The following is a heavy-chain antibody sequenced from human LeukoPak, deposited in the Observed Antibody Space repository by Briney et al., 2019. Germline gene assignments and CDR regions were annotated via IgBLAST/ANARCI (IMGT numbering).Heavy chain of an antibody. V-gene: IGHV3-23*01. CDR3: VRKFYYYMDV. J-gene: IGHJ6*03. CDR2: ISPTGDST. CDR1: GLTLSRYA. Sequence: GGSLRLSCGASGLTLSRYAVNWVRQAPGRGLEWVSYISPTGDSTLNAEPVKGRFSVSRDNSKNMVYLQMDGLRAEDTATYFCVRKFYYYMDVWGKGTTVTVSS.